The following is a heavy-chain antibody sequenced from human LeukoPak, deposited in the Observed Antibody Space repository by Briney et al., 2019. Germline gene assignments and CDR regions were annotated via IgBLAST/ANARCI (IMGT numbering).Heavy chain of an antibody. J-gene: IGHJ5*01. V-gene: IGHV3-23*01. CDR1: GFTFSSYA. D-gene: IGHD3-10*01. Sequence: GGSLRLSCAASGFTFSSYAMNWVRQAPGKGLEWVSAMSGSVGSTYYADSVKGRFTISRDNSKNTLYLQMHSLRAEDTAVHYCARARRSGGITLIRGVKDRGWFDSWGQGTLVTVSS. CDR3: ARARRSGGITLIRGVKDRGWFDS. CDR2: MSGSVGST.